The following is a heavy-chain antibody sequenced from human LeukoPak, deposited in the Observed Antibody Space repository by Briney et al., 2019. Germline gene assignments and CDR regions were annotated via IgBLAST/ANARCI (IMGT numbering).Heavy chain of an antibody. Sequence: SETLSLTCTVSVGSISSYYWSWIRQPPGKGLEWIGYIYYSGSTNYNPSLKSRVTISVDTSKNQFSLKLSSVTAADTAVYYCARDYGGYEDYWGQGTLVTVSS. V-gene: IGHV4-59*01. D-gene: IGHD5-12*01. CDR1: VGSISSYY. CDR3: ARDYGGYEDY. CDR2: IYYSGST. J-gene: IGHJ4*02.